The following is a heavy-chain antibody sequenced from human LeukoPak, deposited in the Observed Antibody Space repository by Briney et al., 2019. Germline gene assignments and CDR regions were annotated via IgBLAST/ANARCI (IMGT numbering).Heavy chain of an antibody. CDR1: GGSINAYY. CDR3: ARRVPYSSGWSSVDYFDY. D-gene: IGHD6-19*01. V-gene: IGHV4-4*07. Sequence: SETLSLTCIVSGGSINAYYWSWIRLPAGKGLEWIGHIHTAGTTYNNPSLKSRISMSVDTSKNQFSLKLSSVTAADTAVYYCARRVPYSSGWSSVDYFDYWGQGTLVTVSS. CDR2: IHTAGTT. J-gene: IGHJ4*02.